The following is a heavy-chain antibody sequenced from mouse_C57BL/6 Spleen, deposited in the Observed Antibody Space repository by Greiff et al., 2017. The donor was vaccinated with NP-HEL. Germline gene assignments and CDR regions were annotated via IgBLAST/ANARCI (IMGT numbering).Heavy chain of an antibody. Sequence: EVKLVESGGGLVKPGGSLKLSCAASGFTFSDYGMHWVRQAPEKGLEWVAYISSGSSTISYADTVKGRFTISRDNAKNTLFLQMTSLRSEDTAMYYCARRWLLPYYAMDYWGQGTSVTVSS. V-gene: IGHV5-17*01. J-gene: IGHJ4*01. CDR1: GFTFSDYG. CDR2: ISSGSSTI. CDR3: ARRWLLPYYAMDY. D-gene: IGHD2-3*01.